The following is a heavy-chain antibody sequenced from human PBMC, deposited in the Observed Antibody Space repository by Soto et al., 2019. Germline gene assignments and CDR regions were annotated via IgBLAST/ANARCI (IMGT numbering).Heavy chain of an antibody. D-gene: IGHD6-13*01. CDR1: GFTFSSYG. CDR2: ISYDGSNK. V-gene: IGHV3-30*18. CDR3: AKEKGPPYSSSLNWFDP. Sequence: PGGALRLSCAASGFTFSSYGMHWVHQAPGKGLEWVAVISYDGSNKYYADSVKGRFTISRDNSKNTLYLQMNSLRAEDTAVYYCAKEKGPPYSSSLNWFDPWGQGTLVTVSS. J-gene: IGHJ5*02.